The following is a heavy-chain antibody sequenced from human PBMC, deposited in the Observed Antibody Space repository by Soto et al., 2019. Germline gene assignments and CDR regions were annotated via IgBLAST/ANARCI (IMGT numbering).Heavy chain of an antibody. CDR3: ASSYYDYVWGSYRYAFDI. V-gene: IGHV4-31*03. J-gene: IGHJ3*02. D-gene: IGHD3-16*02. CDR2: IYYSGST. CDR1: GGSISSGGYY. Sequence: PSETLSLTCTVSGGSISSGGYYWSWIRQHPGKGLEWIGYIYYSGSTYYNPSLKSRVTISVDTSKNQFSLKLSSVTAADTAVYHCASSYYDYVWGSYRYAFDIWGQGTMVTVS.